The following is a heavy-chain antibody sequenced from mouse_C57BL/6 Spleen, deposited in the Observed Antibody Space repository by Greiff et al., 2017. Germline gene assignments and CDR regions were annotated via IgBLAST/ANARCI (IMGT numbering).Heavy chain of an antibody. Sequence: QVQLQQPGAELVKPGASVKLSCKASGYTFTSYWMQWVKQRPGQGLEWIGEIDPSDSYTNYNQKFKGMATLPVNTSSSTAYMQLSSLTSEDSAVYYCASSPLYDYGSSPYYLDYWGQGTTLTVSS. CDR3: ASSPLYDYGSSPYYLDY. V-gene: IGHV1-50*01. J-gene: IGHJ2*01. CDR1: GYTFTSYW. CDR2: IDPSDSYT. D-gene: IGHD1-1*01.